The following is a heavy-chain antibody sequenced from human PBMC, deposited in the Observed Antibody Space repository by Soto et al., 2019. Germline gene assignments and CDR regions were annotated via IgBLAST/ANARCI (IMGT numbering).Heavy chain of an antibody. CDR1: GGSISSYY. CDR3: AREFYYYYGMDV. J-gene: IGHJ6*02. Sequence: SETLSLTCTVSGGSISSYYWSWIRQPPGKGLEWIGYISYSGSTNYNSSLKSRVTISVDTSKNQFSLKLRSVTAADTAVYYCAREFYYYYGMDVWGQGTTVTVSS. CDR2: ISYSGST. V-gene: IGHV4-59*08.